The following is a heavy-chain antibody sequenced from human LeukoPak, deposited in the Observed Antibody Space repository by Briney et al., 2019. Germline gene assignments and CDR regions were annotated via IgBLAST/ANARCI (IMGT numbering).Heavy chain of an antibody. D-gene: IGHD6-13*01. V-gene: IGHV4-38-2*02. CDR3: ARDNIAGAAPSDH. J-gene: IGHJ4*02. CDR2: IYHSGST. Sequence: SETLSLTCAVSGYSISSGYYWGWIRQPPGKGLEWIGSIYHSGSTYYNPSLKSRVTISVDTSKNQFSLKLSSVTAADTAVYYCARDNIAGAAPSDHWGQGTLVTVSS. CDR1: GYSISSGYY.